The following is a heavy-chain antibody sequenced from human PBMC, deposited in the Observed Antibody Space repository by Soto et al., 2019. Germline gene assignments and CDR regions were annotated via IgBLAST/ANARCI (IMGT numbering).Heavy chain of an antibody. J-gene: IGHJ4*02. D-gene: IGHD6-13*01. CDR3: ARRGPGTYLDY. CDR2: ISGSGGST. CDR1: GCIFSNAW. Sequence: GGSLRLSCAGSGCIFSNAWMSWVRQAPGKGLEWVSVISGSGGSTYYADSVKGRFTISRDNSKNTLYLQMNSLRAEDTAVYYCARRGPGTYLDYWGQGTLVTVSS. V-gene: IGHV3-23*01.